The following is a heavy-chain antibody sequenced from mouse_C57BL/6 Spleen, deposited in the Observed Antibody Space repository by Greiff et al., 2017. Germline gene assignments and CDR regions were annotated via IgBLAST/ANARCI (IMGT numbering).Heavy chain of an antibody. D-gene: IGHD1-1*01. V-gene: IGHV1-26*01. CDR3: ARPLYYYGSSYYAMDY. Sequence: VQLQQSGPELVKPGASVKISCKASGYTFTDYYMNWVKQSHGKSLEWIGDINPNNGGTSYNQKFKGKATLTVDKSSSTAYMELRSLTSEDSAVYYCARPLYYYGSSYYAMDYWGQGTSVTVSS. J-gene: IGHJ4*01. CDR1: GYTFTDYY. CDR2: INPNNGGT.